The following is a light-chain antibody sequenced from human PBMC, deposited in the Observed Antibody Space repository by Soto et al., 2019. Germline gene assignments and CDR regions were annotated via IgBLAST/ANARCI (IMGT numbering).Light chain of an antibody. CDR3: SSFTTSNTVV. J-gene: IGLJ3*02. CDR1: SSDVGAYDY. V-gene: IGLV2-14*03. Sequence: QAVVTQPASLSGSPGQSITISCTGTSSDVGAYDYVSWYQQHPVKAPKLMIYDVSTRPSGVSNRFSGSKSGNTASLTISGLQAEDEADYYCSSFTTSNTVVFGGGTKLTVL. CDR2: DVS.